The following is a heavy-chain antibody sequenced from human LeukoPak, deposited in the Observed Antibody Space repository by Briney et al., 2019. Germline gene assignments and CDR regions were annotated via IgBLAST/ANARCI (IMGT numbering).Heavy chain of an antibody. J-gene: IGHJ4*02. CDR3: ARPYCSNTNCWLGY. D-gene: IGHD2-2*01. CDR2: IYPGDSDT. Sequence: GESLKISCKGSGYAFTNYWIGWVRQMPGKGLEWMGIIYPGDSDTRYSPSFQGQVTISADKSISTAYLQWGSLMASDTAMYSCARPYCSNTNCWLGYWGQGTLVTVSS. V-gene: IGHV5-51*01. CDR1: GYAFTNYW.